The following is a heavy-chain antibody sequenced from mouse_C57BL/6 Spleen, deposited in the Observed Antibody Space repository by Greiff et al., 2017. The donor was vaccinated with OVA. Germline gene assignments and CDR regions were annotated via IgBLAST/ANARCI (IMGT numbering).Heavy chain of an antibody. CDR3: ARQRAYYYGSSCLYYFDY. J-gene: IGHJ2*01. Sequence: EVKLVESGGGLVKPGGSLKLSCAASGFTFSSYTMSWVRQTPEKRLEWVATISGGGGNTYYPDSVKGRFTISRDNAKNTLYLQMSSLRSEDTALYYCARQRAYYYGSSCLYYFDYWGQGTTLTVSS. CDR2: ISGGGGNT. D-gene: IGHD1-1*01. CDR1: GFTFSSYT. V-gene: IGHV5-9*01.